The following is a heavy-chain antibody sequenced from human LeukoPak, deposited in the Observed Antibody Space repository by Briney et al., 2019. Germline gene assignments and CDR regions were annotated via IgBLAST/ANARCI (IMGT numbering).Heavy chain of an antibody. CDR2: INHSGST. V-gene: IGHV4-34*01. J-gene: IGHJ3*02. CDR1: GGSFSGYY. D-gene: IGHD3-3*01. CDR3: ARARFLEWLSSHTDAFDI. Sequence: SETLSLTCAVYGGSFSGYYWSWIRQPPGEGLEWIGEINHSGSTNYNPSLKSRVTISVDTSKNQFSLKLSSVTAADTAVYYCARARFLEWLSSHTDAFDIWGQGTMVTVSS.